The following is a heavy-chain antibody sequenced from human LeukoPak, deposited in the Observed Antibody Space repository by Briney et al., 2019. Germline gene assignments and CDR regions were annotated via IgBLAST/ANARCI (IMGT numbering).Heavy chain of an antibody. V-gene: IGHV3-30*02. CDR2: IRYDGNIK. J-gene: IGHJ4*02. D-gene: IGHD3-10*01. Sequence: GGSLRLSCAASVFNFSAYGMHWVRQAPGKGLEWVTFIRYDGNIKYYADSVKGRFTISRDNSRNTLDLQMKSLRVEDTAVYYCAKPTSLKDANYGLTVTNFWGQGILVTVSS. CDR1: VFNFSAYG. CDR3: AKPTSLKDANYGLTVTNF.